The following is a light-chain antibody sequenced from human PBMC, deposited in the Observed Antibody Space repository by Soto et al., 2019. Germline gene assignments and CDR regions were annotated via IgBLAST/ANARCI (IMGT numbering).Light chain of an antibody. CDR3: HQYVNPPTS. J-gene: IGKJ2*03. CDR1: QSISNGY. CDR2: DTS. Sequence: ETVLTQSPDTLSLSPGEGATLSCRASQSISNGYLGWYQQKPGQAPRLLIYDTSRRANGIPDRFSGSGSGTDFTLTISRLEPEDFAVYYCHQYVNPPTSFGQGTKLEIK. V-gene: IGKV3-20*01.